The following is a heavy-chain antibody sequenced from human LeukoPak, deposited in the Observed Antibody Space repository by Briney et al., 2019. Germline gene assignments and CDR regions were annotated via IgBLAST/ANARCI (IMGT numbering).Heavy chain of an antibody. CDR2: IKEDGGEK. CDR1: GFTFSSYW. V-gene: IGHV3-7*01. J-gene: IGHJ4*02. CDR3: ARDKARDDILTGSLFDH. D-gene: IGHD3-9*01. Sequence: GGSLILSCAASGFTFSSYWMIWVRQVPGKGLEWVANIKEDGGEKCYVDSVKGRFSISRDNAKNSLYLQMNSLRAEDTAVYYCARDKARDDILTGSLFDHWGQGILVTVSS.